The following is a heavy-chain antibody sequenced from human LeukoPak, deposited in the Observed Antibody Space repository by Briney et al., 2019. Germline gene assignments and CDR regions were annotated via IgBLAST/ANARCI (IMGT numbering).Heavy chain of an antibody. D-gene: IGHD3-16*01. CDR2: INPKSGDT. CDR3: ARTPVGFKVGGRLYYYGMDV. V-gene: IGHV1-2*02. Sequence: GASVKVSCKASGDTFTGHYIHWVRQAPGQGLEWMGWINPKSGDTKYAQKFQGRVTTTRDTSISSAYMGLSRLKSADTAVYYCARTPVGFKVGGRLYYYGMDVWGQGTTVTVSS. CDR1: GDTFTGHY. J-gene: IGHJ6*02.